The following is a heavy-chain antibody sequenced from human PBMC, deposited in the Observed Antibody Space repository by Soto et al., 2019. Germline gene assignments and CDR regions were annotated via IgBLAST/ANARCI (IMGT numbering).Heavy chain of an antibody. V-gene: IGHV4-59*01. CDR3: ARRSYYYDSSGYLDYFDY. Sequence: QVQLQESGPGLVKPSETLSLTCTVSGGSISSYYWSWIRQPPGKGLEWIGYIYYSGSTNYNPSLKSRVTISVDTSKSQFSLKLSSVTAADTAVYYCARRSYYYDSSGYLDYFDYWGQGTLVTVSS. CDR1: GGSISSYY. J-gene: IGHJ4*02. CDR2: IYYSGST. D-gene: IGHD3-22*01.